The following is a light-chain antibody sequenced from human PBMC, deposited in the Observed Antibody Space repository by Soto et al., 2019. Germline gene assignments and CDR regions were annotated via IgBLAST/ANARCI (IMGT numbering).Light chain of an antibody. Sequence: DIQMTQSPSTLPASVGDRVTITCRASQSISSWLAWYQLKPGKAPNLLIYKASNLETGVPSRFSGSGSGTEFTLTISSLQPDDFATYYCQQYYSYPRTFGQGTKVEIK. V-gene: IGKV1-5*03. CDR3: QQYYSYPRT. CDR1: QSISSW. CDR2: KAS. J-gene: IGKJ1*01.